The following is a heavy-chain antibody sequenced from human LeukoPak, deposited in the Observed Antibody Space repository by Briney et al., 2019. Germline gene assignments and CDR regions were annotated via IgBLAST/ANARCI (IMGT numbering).Heavy chain of an antibody. CDR1: GGSISSYY. Sequence: SETLSLTCTVSGGSISSYYWSWIRQPPGKGLEWIGYIYYSGSTNYNPSLKSRVTISVDTSKNQFSLKLSSVTAADTAVYYCARGEQQLVPFDYWGQGTLVTVSS. CDR2: IYYSGST. D-gene: IGHD6-13*01. V-gene: IGHV4-59*01. J-gene: IGHJ4*02. CDR3: ARGEQQLVPFDY.